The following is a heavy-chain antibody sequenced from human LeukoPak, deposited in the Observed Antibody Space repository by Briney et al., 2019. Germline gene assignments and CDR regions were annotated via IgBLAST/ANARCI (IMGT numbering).Heavy chain of an antibody. CDR1: GGSISSNY. J-gene: IGHJ5*02. V-gene: IGHV4-59*01. Sequence: SETLSLTCTVSGGSISSNYWSWIRQPPGKGLEWIGYIYYSGSASYNPSLKSRVTISIDTSKNQFSLKLSSVTAADTAVYYCAREWDAYGELHPWGQGALVTVSS. CDR3: AREWDAYGELHP. CDR2: IYYSGSA. D-gene: IGHD4-17*01.